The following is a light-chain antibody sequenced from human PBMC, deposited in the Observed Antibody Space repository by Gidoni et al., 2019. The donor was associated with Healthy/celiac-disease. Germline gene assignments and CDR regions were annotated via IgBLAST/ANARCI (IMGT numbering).Light chain of an antibody. CDR1: QGISSY. V-gene: IGKV1-8*01. CDR2: AAS. Sequence: AIRITQSPSSLSASTGDRITITCRASQGISSYLAWYQQKPGKAPKLLIYAASTLQSGVPSRFSGSGSGTDFTLTISCLQSEDFANYYCQQYYSYPITFGPGTKVDIK. CDR3: QQYYSYPIT. J-gene: IGKJ3*01.